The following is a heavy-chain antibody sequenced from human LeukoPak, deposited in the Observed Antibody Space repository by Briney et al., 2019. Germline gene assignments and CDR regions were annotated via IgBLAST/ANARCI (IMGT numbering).Heavy chain of an antibody. CDR1: CGFVTYPTYY. Sequence: SETLSLTCTVYCGFVTYPTYYWSWIRQPPGKGLEWIGYICYSGSTKYNPSLKSRVTISVDTSKNQFSLKLSSVAAADTAVYYCAWGGSWYEIWGQGTLVTVSS. V-gene: IGHV4-61*01. J-gene: IGHJ4*02. CDR2: ICYSGST. D-gene: IGHD6-13*01. CDR3: AWGGSWYEI.